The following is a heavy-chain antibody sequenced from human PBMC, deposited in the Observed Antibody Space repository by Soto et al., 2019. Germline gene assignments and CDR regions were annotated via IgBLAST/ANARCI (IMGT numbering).Heavy chain of an antibody. D-gene: IGHD2-2*01. J-gene: IGHJ3*02. Sequence: SETLSLTCTVSGGSISSYYWCWIRQPPGKGLEWIGYIYYSGSTNYNPSLKSRVTISVDTSKNQFSLKLSSVTAADTAVYYCARLAVGSSTSCYGGHAFDSWGQGTMGTVSS. CDR3: ARLAVGSSTSCYGGHAFDS. V-gene: IGHV4-59*08. CDR2: IYYSGST. CDR1: GGSISSYY.